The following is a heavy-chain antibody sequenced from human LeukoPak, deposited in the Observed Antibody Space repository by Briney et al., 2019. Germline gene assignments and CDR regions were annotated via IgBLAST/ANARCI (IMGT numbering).Heavy chain of an antibody. CDR3: ARAPTLGYYYYYMDV. D-gene: IGHD2-15*01. CDR2: IIPMLGTT. Sequence: SVXVSCKSSGGTFSSYAIHWVRXAPGQGLEWMGGIIPMLGTTDYAQKFQGRVTITADEATTAAYMELSSLRSEDTAVYYCARAPTLGYYYYYMDVWGKGTTVTVSS. CDR1: GGTFSSYA. V-gene: IGHV1-69*01. J-gene: IGHJ6*03.